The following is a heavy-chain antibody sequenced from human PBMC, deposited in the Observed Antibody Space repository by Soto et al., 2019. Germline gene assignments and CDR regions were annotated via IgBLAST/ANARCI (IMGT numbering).Heavy chain of an antibody. CDR2: FDPEGGET. D-gene: IGHD3-22*01. Sequence: ASVKVSCKVSGYTLTELSMHWVRQAPGKGLEWTGGFDPEGGETIYAQKFQGRVTMTEDTSTDTAYMELSSLRSEDTAVYYCATAITMIVVAADAFDIWGQGTMVTVSS. CDR3: ATAITMIVVAADAFDI. V-gene: IGHV1-24*01. CDR1: GYTLTELS. J-gene: IGHJ3*02.